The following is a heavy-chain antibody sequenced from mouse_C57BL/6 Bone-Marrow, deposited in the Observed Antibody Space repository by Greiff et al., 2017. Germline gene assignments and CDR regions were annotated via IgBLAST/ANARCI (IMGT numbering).Heavy chain of an antibody. CDR1: GFTFSDYY. CDR3: ARHPSYYDYPYDV. V-gene: IGHV5-12*01. Sequence: EVQVVESGGGLVQPGGSLKLSCAASGFTFSDYYMYWVRQTPEKRLEWVAYISNGGGSTYYPDTVKGRFTISRDNAKNTLYLQMSRLKSDDTAMYYCARHPSYYDYPYDVWGTGTTVTVSS. CDR2: ISNGGGST. J-gene: IGHJ1*03. D-gene: IGHD2-4*01.